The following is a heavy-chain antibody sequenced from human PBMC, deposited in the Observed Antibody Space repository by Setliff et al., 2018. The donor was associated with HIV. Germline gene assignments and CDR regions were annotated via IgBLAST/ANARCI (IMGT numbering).Heavy chain of an antibody. Sequence: PSETLSLTCTVSGGSISSGSYYWSWIRQPAGKGLEWIGRIYTSGSTNYNPSLKSRVTISVDTSKNQFSLKLSSVTAADTAVYYCARQERYCTSADWGQGTLVTVSS. CDR3: ARQERYCTSAD. CDR2: IYTSGST. J-gene: IGHJ4*02. V-gene: IGHV4-61*02. CDR1: GGSISSGSYY. D-gene: IGHD2-8*01.